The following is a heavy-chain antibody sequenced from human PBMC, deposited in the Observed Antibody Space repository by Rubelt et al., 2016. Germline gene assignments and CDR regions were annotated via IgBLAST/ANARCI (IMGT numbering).Heavy chain of an antibody. J-gene: IGHJ4*02. Sequence: QVQPQQWGAGLLKPSETLSLTCAVYGGSFSGYYWSWIRQPPGKGLEWIGEINHSGSTTYNPSLKSRVTILVDTSKNQFSLKLTSVTAADTAVYYCARQWPGAEAAFDYWGQGTLVTVSS. D-gene: IGHD6-19*01. V-gene: IGHV4-34*01. CDR2: INHSGST. CDR3: ARQWPGAEAAFDY. CDR1: GGSFSGYY.